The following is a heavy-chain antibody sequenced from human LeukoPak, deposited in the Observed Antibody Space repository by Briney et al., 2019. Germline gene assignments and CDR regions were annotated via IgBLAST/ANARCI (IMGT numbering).Heavy chain of an antibody. Sequence: PGGSLRLSCAASGFTFDDYGMSWVRQAPGKGLEWVANIRNDGLTQYYLDSVKGRFTISRDNAKDSLSLQMNSLRAEDTAVYFCARHGDYCFDLWGQGTLVTVSS. V-gene: IGHV3-7*01. CDR3: ARHGDYCFDL. D-gene: IGHD4-17*01. CDR1: GFTFDDYG. CDR2: IRNDGLTQ. J-gene: IGHJ4*02.